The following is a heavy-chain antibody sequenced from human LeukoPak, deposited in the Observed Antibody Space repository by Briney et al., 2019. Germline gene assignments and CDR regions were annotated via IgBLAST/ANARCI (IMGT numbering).Heavy chain of an antibody. CDR2: INPSSGGT. CDR1: GYTFTGYY. CDR3: ARVAWELLTNNWFDP. J-gene: IGHJ5*02. Sequence: ASVKVSCKASGYTFTGYYMHWVRQAPGQGLEWMGWINPSSGGTNYAQKFQGRVTMTRDTSISTAYMELSRLRSDDTAVYYCARVAWELLTNNWFDPWGQGTLVTVSS. V-gene: IGHV1-2*02. D-gene: IGHD1-26*01.